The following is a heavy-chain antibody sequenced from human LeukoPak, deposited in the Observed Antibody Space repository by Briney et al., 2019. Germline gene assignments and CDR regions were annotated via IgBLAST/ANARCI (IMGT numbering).Heavy chain of an antibody. D-gene: IGHD2-15*01. CDR1: VGSVSSGSYY. Sequence: PSETLSLTCTVSVGSVSSGSYYWSWIRQPPGTGLEWIGYIYYSGSTNYNPSLKSRVTISVDTSKNQFSLKLSSVTAADTAVYYCARDTRPGWYFDLWGRGTLVTVSS. CDR3: ARDTRPGWYFDL. J-gene: IGHJ2*01. CDR2: IYYSGST. V-gene: IGHV4-61*01.